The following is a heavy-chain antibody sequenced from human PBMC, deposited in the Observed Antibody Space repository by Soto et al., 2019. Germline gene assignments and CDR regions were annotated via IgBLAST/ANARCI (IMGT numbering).Heavy chain of an antibody. J-gene: IGHJ4*02. V-gene: IGHV1-18*01. CDR1: GYNFINYG. D-gene: IGHD3-10*01. CDR2: ISVHNGNI. Sequence: ASVKVSCKASGYNFINYGITWVRQAPGQGLEWMGWISVHNGNIKYAQKLQGRVTMTTDTSTSTAYMELRSLRSDDTAVYYCVRDLDGSVMYYPDYWGPVTVVTVSS. CDR3: VRDLDGSVMYYPDY.